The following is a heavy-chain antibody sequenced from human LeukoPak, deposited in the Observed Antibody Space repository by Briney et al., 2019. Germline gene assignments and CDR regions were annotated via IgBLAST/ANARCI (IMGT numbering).Heavy chain of an antibody. D-gene: IGHD1-14*01. V-gene: IGHV1-8*01. Sequence: GASVKVSCKASGYTFTSYDISWVRQATGQGLEWMGWMNPNSGNTGYAQKFQGRVTMTRNTSISTAYMELSSLRSEDTAVYYCARPLTINHYYGMDVWGQGTTVTVSS. J-gene: IGHJ6*02. CDR3: ARPLTINHYYGMDV. CDR2: MNPNSGNT. CDR1: GYTFTSYD.